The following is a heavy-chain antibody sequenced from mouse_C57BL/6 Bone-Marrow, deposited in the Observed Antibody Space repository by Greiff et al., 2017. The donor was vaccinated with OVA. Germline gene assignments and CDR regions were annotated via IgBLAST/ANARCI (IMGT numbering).Heavy chain of an antibody. CDR2: INPSSGCT. V-gene: IGHV1-4*01. CDR1: GYTFTSYT. D-gene: IGHD1-1*01. J-gene: IGHJ1*03. CDR3: ALTTVAWCFDF. Sequence: VQLQQSGAELARPGASVKMSCKASGYTFTSYTMHWVKQRPGQGLEWIGYINPSSGCTKYNQKFKDKATLTADKSSSTAYMQLSSLTSEDSAVYYCALTTVAWCFDFWGTGTTVTVSS.